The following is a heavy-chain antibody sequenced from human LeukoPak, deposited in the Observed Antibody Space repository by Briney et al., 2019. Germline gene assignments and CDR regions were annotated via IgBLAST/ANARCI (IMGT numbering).Heavy chain of an antibody. V-gene: IGHV3-21*01. CDR1: GFTFSSYS. D-gene: IGHD3-22*01. CDR2: ISSSSSYI. CDR3: ASATYYYDSSGYYGRIPYYMDV. J-gene: IGHJ6*03. Sequence: GGSLRLSCAASGFTFSSYSMNWVRQAPGKGLEWVSSISSSSSYIYYADSVKGRFTISRDNAKNSLYLQMNSLRAEDTAVYYCASATYYYDSSGYYGRIPYYMDVWGKGTTVTVSS.